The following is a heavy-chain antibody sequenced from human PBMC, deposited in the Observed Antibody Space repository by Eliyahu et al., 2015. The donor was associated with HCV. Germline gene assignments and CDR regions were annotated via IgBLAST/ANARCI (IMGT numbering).Heavy chain of an antibody. CDR2: ISYDARDK. Sequence: QEQLVESGGGVVQPGRSLRLSCAASGFTFNNYALHWVRQTPGKGLEWVAVISYDARDKYYADSVKGRFTISRDNSKNMLYLQMNSLRPEDTALYYCARDALLYGDYYYGLDVWGQGTTVTVSS. D-gene: IGHD4-17*01. CDR1: GFTFNNYA. V-gene: IGHV3-30*04. CDR3: ARDALLYGDYYYGLDV. J-gene: IGHJ6*02.